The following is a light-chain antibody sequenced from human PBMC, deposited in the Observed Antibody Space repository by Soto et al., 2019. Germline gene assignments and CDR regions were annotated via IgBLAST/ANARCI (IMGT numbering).Light chain of an antibody. Sequence: QSALTQPASVSGSPGQSVTISCTGASSYAGGYDYVSWYQQHPGKAPKLILYEVNNRPSGVSNHFSGSKSGNTASLIISGLQADDEADYYCSSYSTTSTLVFGSGTKLTVL. CDR2: EVN. CDR3: SSYSTTSTLV. CDR1: SSYAGGYDY. J-gene: IGLJ1*01. V-gene: IGLV2-14*01.